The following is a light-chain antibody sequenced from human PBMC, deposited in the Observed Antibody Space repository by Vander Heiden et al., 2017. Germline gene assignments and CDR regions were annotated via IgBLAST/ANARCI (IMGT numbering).Light chain of an antibody. Sequence: STGSNTDIGVYNYVSWYQQVPGRPPKLIIYEVSRRPSGVSARFSASKSDNTASLTISGLQAEDEADYHCSSYSGASGGAVFGGGTKLTVL. CDR1: NTDIGVYNY. CDR2: EVS. CDR3: SSYSGASGGAV. V-gene: IGLV2-14*01. J-gene: IGLJ2*01.